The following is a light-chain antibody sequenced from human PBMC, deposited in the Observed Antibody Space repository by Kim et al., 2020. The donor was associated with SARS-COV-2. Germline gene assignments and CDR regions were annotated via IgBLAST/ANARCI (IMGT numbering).Light chain of an antibody. CDR2: GKD. J-gene: IGLJ2*01. Sequence: AFGQTVRITCQGDSLRGQYASWYQEKPEYAPVVDIYGKDKRPSGIPNRLSGYRSGNTASLTITGAQAEDEADYYGISLDSSGNHVVFGGGTKPTVL. CDR1: SLRGQY. V-gene: IGLV3-19*01. CDR3: ISLDSSGNHVV.